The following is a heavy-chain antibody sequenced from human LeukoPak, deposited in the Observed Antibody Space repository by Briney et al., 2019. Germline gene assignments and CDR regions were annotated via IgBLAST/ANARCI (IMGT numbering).Heavy chain of an antibody. V-gene: IGHV4-34*01. Sequence: SETLSLTCAVYGGSFSGYYWSWIRQPPGKGLEWIGEINHSGSTNYNPSLKSRVTISVDTSKNQFSLKLSSVTAADTAVYYCARLLTYYYDSSGYSRAYYFDYWGQGTLVTVSS. CDR3: ARLLTYYYDSSGYSRAYYFDY. J-gene: IGHJ4*02. D-gene: IGHD3-22*01. CDR2: INHSGST. CDR1: GGSFSGYY.